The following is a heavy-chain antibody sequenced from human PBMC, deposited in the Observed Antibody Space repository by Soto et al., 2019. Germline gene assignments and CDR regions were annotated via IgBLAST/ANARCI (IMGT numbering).Heavy chain of an antibody. V-gene: IGHV3-11*05. D-gene: IGHD3-10*01. J-gene: IGHJ4*02. CDR3: ARETWFGDLTTDY. Sequence: GGSLRLSCAVSGFTVSSNYMSWIRQAPGKGLEWISYIIINTGDTSYADSVRGRFTISRDKAKRSVDLQMNSLTAEDTAVYYCARETWFGDLTTDYWGPGTLVTVSS. CDR2: IIINTGDT. CDR1: GFTVSSNY.